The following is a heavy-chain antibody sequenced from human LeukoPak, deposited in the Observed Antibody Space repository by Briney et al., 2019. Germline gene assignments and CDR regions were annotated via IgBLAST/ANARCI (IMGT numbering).Heavy chain of an antibody. J-gene: IGHJ6*03. CDR2: ISSSGSTI. CDR1: GFTFSSYE. D-gene: IGHD3-9*01. V-gene: IGHV3-48*03. CDR3: ARDTNYDIRDYMDV. Sequence: GGSLRLSCAASGFTFSSYEMNWVRQAPGKGLEWVSYISSSGSTIYYADSVKGRFTISRDNAKNSLYLQMNSLRAEDTAVYYCARDTNYDIRDYMDVWGKGTTVTISS.